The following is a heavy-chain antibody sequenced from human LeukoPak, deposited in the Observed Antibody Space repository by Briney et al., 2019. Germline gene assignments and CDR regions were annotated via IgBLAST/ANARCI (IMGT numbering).Heavy chain of an antibody. CDR3: ARYEPLLRYFQH. J-gene: IGHJ1*01. V-gene: IGHV1-8*01. D-gene: IGHD3-16*01. Sequence: ASVKVSCKASGYTFISYDINWVRQATGQGLEWMGWMNPNSGNTGYAQKFQGRVTMTRNTSISTAYMELSSLRSEDTAAYYCARYEPLLRYFQHWGQGTLVTVSS. CDR1: GYTFISYD. CDR2: MNPNSGNT.